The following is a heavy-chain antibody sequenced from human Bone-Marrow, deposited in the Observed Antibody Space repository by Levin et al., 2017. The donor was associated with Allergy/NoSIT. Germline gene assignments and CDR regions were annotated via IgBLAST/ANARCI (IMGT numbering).Heavy chain of an antibody. CDR2: TYSGGST. D-gene: IGHD1-1*01. Sequence: GGSLRLSCAASGFVVSRNHMSWVRQAPGKGLEWLSVTYSGGSTFYRDSVKDRLTITRDNFKNTLYLQMRSLRAEDTGIYYCARDNFGTPGELDYWGQGTLVTVSS. CDR1: GFVVSRNH. J-gene: IGHJ4*02. V-gene: IGHV3-53*01. CDR3: ARDNFGTPGELDY.